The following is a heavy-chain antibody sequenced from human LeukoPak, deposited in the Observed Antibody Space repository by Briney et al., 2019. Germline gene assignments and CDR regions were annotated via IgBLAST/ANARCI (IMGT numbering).Heavy chain of an antibody. D-gene: IGHD6-13*01. J-gene: IGHJ4*02. CDR2: IYYSGST. CDR3: ARVPLAAAGDYYFDY. CDR1: GGSISGYY. Sequence: SETLSLTCTVSGGSISGYYWSWIRQPPGKGLEWIGYIYYSGSTNYNPSLKSRVTISVDTSKNQFSLKPSSVTAADTAVYYCARVPLAAAGDYYFDYWGQGTLVTVSS. V-gene: IGHV4-59*01.